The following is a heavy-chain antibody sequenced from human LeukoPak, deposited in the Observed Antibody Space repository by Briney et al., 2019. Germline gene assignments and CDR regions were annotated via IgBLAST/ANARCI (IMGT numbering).Heavy chain of an antibody. CDR1: GGSFSGYY. J-gene: IGHJ4*02. CDR3: ARCFCSSTSCYLRAFSFDY. Sequence: PSETLSLTCAVYGGSFSGYYWSWIRQPPGKGLEWIGEINHSGSTNYNPSLKSRVTISVDTSKNQFSLKLSSVTAADTAVYYCARCFCSSTSCYLRAFSFDYWGQGTLVTVSS. D-gene: IGHD2-2*01. V-gene: IGHV4-34*01. CDR2: INHSGST.